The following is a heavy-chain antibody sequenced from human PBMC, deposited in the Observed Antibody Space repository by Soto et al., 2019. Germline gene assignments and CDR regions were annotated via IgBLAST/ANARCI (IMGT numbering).Heavy chain of an antibody. CDR2: INPSGGST. D-gene: IGHD2-15*01. J-gene: IGHJ6*02. Sequence: ASVKVSCKASGYTFTSYYMHWVRQAPGQGLEWMGIINPSGGSTSYAQKFQGRVTMTRDTSTSTVYMELSSLRSEDTAVYYCARDTVVVVAATSYYYGMDVWGQGTTVTVSS. V-gene: IGHV1-46*01. CDR3: ARDTVVVVAATSYYYGMDV. CDR1: GYTFTSYY.